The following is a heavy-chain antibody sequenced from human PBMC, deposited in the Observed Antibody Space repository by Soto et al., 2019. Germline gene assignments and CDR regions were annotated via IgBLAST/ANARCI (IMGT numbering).Heavy chain of an antibody. Sequence: GGSLRLSCASSVFTFISYSMNWVRQAPGKGLEWVSSISSSSSYIYYADSVKGRFTISRDNAKNSLYLQMNSLRAEDTAVYYCARDRVTVVTDAFDIWGQGTMVTVSS. J-gene: IGHJ3*02. V-gene: IGHV3-21*01. D-gene: IGHD3-22*01. CDR1: VFTFISYS. CDR3: ARDRVTVVTDAFDI. CDR2: ISSSSSYI.